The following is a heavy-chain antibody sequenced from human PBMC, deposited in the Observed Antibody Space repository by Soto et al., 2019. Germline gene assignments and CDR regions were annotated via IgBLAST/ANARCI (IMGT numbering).Heavy chain of an antibody. CDR3: ATINYYAAGSFWFDP. Sequence: SETLSLTCAVSGDSIRSSNWWSWVRQSPGKGLEWIGEIYHSGSTNYSPSLRSRVTISIDRSNNQFSLNLSSVTAADTAIYYCATINYYAAGSFWFDPWGQGTLVTVSS. D-gene: IGHD3-16*01. CDR1: GDSIRSSNW. CDR2: IYHSGST. J-gene: IGHJ5*01. V-gene: IGHV4-4*02.